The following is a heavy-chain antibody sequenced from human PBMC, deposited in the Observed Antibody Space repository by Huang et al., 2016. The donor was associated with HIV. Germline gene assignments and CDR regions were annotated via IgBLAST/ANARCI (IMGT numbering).Heavy chain of an antibody. CDR1: GGSISSSSYY. V-gene: IGHV4-39*01. J-gene: IGHJ4*02. D-gene: IGHD1-26*01. CDR3: ARLLYRYYFDY. Sequence: QLQLQESGPGLVKPSETLSLTCTVSGGSISSSSYYWGWIRPPPGKGLEWIGSIYYSGSTYYNPSLKSRVTISVDTSKNQFSLKLSSVTAADTAVYYCARLLYRYYFDYWGQGTLVTVSS. CDR2: IYYSGST.